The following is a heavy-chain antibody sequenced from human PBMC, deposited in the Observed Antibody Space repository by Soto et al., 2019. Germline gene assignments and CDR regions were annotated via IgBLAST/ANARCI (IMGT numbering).Heavy chain of an antibody. CDR2: ISSSSSYI. V-gene: IGHV3-21*01. CDR3: ARDLCYYDSSGFNY. Sequence: EVQLEESGGGLVKPGGSLRLSCVASGLTINTYSMMWVRQAPGKGLEWVSSISSSSSYIYYADSVKGRFTISRDNAKNSLDLQMNTLRAGDTAVYYCARDLCYYDSSGFNYWGQGTLVTVSS. D-gene: IGHD3-22*01. CDR1: GLTINTYS. J-gene: IGHJ4*02.